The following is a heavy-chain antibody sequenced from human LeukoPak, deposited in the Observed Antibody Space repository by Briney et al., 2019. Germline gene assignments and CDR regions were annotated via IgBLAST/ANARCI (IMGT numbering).Heavy chain of an antibody. D-gene: IGHD6-13*01. J-gene: IGHJ4*02. CDR3: ARESWYRFEY. Sequence: GGSLRLSCAASGFFFSDYYMSWIRQTPGKGLEWIAYMSSDGSPNKYADSVKGRFTISGDNAHNSVHLQMNNLRVDDTAVYYCARESWYRFEYWGQGTVVTVST. V-gene: IGHV3-11*04. CDR2: MSSDGSPN. CDR1: GFFFSDYY.